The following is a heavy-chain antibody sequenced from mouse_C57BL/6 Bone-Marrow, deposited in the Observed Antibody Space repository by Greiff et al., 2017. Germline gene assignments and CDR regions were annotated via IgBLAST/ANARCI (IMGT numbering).Heavy chain of an antibody. Sequence: VQLKQSGPELVKPGASVKMSCKASGYTFTDYYMHWVKQKPGKGLEWIGEIYPGSGNTYYNEKFKGKATLTADTSSSTAYMQLSSLTSEDSAVYFCVMVTMTVFDVWGTGTTVTVSS. V-gene: IGHV1-83*01. CDR3: MVTMTVFDV. J-gene: IGHJ1*03. CDR1: YTFTDYYM. D-gene: IGHD2-2*01. CDR2: YPGSGNTY.